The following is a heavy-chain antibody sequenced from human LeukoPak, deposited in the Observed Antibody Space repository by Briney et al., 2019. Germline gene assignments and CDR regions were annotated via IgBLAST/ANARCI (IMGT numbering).Heavy chain of an antibody. D-gene: IGHD2-2*01. J-gene: IGHJ6*04. CDR1: GFTFSSYW. V-gene: IGHV3-7*03. CDR3: ARVDEDIVVVPAAMRFYYYYGMDV. Sequence: PGGSLRLSCAASGFTFSSYWMSWVRQAPGKGLEWVANIKQDGSEKYYVDSVKGRFTISRDNAKNSLYLQMNSLRAEDTAVYYCARVDEDIVVVPAAMRFYYYYGMDVWGKGTTVTVSS. CDR2: IKQDGSEK.